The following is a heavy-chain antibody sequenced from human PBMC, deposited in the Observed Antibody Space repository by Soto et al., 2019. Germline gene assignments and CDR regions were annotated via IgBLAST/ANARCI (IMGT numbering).Heavy chain of an antibody. CDR3: ARASRFSHDYSIIRPDYYYYGMDV. Sequence: SVKVSFEASGDTFTSYGIIWVRQAPGQGLEWMGWISAYNGNTNYAQKLQGRVTMTTDTSTSTAYMELRSLRSDDTAVYYCARASRFSHDYSIIRPDYYYYGMDVCGQRTTVTVSS. CDR1: GDTFTSYG. D-gene: IGHD4-4*01. V-gene: IGHV1-18*01. CDR2: ISAYNGNT. J-gene: IGHJ6*02.